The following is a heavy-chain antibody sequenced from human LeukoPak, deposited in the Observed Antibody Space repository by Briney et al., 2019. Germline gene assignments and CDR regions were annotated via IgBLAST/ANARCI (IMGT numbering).Heavy chain of an antibody. CDR2: MRQDGNEK. CDR1: GFTFSSYW. J-gene: IGHJ4*02. Sequence: GGSLRLSCVASGFTFSSYWMTWVRQAPGKGLEWVANMRQDGNEKYYVDSVRGRFTISRDNAKNSLYLQMNSPRAEDTAVYYCATDRRGSNDYWGQGTLVTVSS. V-gene: IGHV3-7*01. CDR3: ATDRRGSNDY. D-gene: IGHD3-10*01.